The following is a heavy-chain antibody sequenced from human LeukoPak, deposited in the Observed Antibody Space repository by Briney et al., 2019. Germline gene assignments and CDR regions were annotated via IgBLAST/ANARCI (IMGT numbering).Heavy chain of an antibody. CDR2: INSDGSST. V-gene: IGHV3-74*01. CDR1: GFTFSSYW. Sequence: GGSLRLSCAASGFTFSSYWMHWVRQAPGKGLVWVSRINSDGSSTSYADSVKGRFTISRDNAKNSLYLQMNSLRAEDTAVYYCARNPYDFWSGSGGNFDYWGQGTLVTVSS. CDR3: ARNPYDFWSGSGGNFDY. D-gene: IGHD3-3*01. J-gene: IGHJ4*02.